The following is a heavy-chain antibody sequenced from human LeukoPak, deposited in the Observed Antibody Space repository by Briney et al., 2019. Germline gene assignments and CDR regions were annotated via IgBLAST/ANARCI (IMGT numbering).Heavy chain of an antibody. D-gene: IGHD1-26*01. CDR1: GFTFSCYK. CDR3: ARDLRVGAINFDY. V-gene: IGHV3-48*03. J-gene: IGHJ4*02. Sequence: GGSLRLSCAASGFTFSCYKMNWVRQAPGKGLEWVSHISSSGSPIYYADSVKGRFTISRDNAKNSLYLQMNSLRAEDTAVYYCARDLRVGAINFDYWGQGILVTVSP. CDR2: ISSSGSPI.